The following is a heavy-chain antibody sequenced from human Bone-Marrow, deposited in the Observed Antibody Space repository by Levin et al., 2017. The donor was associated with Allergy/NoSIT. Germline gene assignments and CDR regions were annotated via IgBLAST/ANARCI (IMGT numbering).Heavy chain of an antibody. Sequence: GESLKISCTASGFTFGDYPMAWFRQAPGKGLEWVGFIRRKVYDETSEYAASVEGRFTISRDDSKNIAYLQMNSLKIEDTAVYYCTRFRSSRHPFDYWGQGTQVTVSS. D-gene: IGHD6-13*01. CDR1: GFTFGDYP. V-gene: IGHV3-49*03. J-gene: IGHJ4*02. CDR2: IRRKVYDETS. CDR3: TRFRSSRHPFDY.